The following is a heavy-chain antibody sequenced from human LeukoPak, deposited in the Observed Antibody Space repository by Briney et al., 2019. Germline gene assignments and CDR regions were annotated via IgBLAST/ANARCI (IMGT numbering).Heavy chain of an antibody. CDR1: GGSISSGGYY. D-gene: IGHD3-3*01. J-gene: IGHJ4*02. CDR3: ARAITIFGVVIISYFDY. Sequence: SQTLSLTCTVSGGSISSGGYYWSWLRQHPGQGLEWIGYIYYSGSTYYNPSLKSRVTISVDTSKNQFSLKLSSVTAADTAVYYCARAITIFGVVIISYFDYWGQGTLVTVSS. CDR2: IYYSGST. V-gene: IGHV4-31*03.